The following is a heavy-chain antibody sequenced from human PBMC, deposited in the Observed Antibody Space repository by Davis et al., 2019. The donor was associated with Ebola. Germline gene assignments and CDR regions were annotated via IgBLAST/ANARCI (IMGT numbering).Heavy chain of an antibody. CDR1: GYTFTSYG. V-gene: IGHV1-18*01. Sequence: ASVKVSCKASGYTFTSYGISWVRQAPGQGLEWMGWISAYNGNTNYAQKLQGRVTMTTDTSTSTAYMELSSLRSEDTAVYYCARDQGYSSSRNIYYYYGMDVWGKGTTVTVSS. CDR2: ISAYNGNT. CDR3: ARDQGYSSSRNIYYYYGMDV. D-gene: IGHD6-13*01. J-gene: IGHJ6*04.